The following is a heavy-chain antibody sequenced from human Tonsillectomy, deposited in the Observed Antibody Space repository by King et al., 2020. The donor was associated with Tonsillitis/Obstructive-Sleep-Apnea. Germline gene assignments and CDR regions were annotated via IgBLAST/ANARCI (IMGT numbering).Heavy chain of an antibody. CDR3: ARQALGYCSGGSCYSFDY. J-gene: IGHJ4*02. D-gene: IGHD2-15*01. V-gene: IGHV5-51*01. Sequence: QLVQSGAEVKKPGESLKISCKGSGYSFTSYWIGWVRQMPGKGLEWMGIIYPGDSDTRYSPSFQGQVTISADKSISTAYLQWSSLKASDTAMYYCARQALGYCSGGSCYSFDYWGQGTLVTVSS. CDR2: IYPGDSDT. CDR1: GYSFTSYW.